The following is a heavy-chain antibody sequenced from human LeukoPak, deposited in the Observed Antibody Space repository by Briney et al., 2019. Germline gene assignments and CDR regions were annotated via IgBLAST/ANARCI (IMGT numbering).Heavy chain of an antibody. V-gene: IGHV3-7*01. CDR1: GFTFSSYW. Sequence: GGSLRLSCAASGFTFSSYWMSWVRQAPGKGLEWVANIKQDGSEKYYADSVKGRFTISRDNAKNSLYLQMDSLRAEDTAVYYCARDRYRVGGGSCYSDYWGQGTLVTVSS. CDR2: IKQDGSEK. D-gene: IGHD2-15*01. CDR3: ARDRYRVGGGSCYSDY. J-gene: IGHJ4*02.